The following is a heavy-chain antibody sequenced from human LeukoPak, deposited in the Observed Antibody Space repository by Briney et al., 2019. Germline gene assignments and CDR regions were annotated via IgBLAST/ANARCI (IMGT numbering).Heavy chain of an antibody. J-gene: IGHJ6*03. CDR2: IIPIFGTT. CDR1: GGTFSSYA. D-gene: IGHD6-13*01. CDR3: ARVVGLTGYSSSWYSGYYYYMDV. V-gene: IGHV1-69*06. Sequence: ASVKVSCQASGGTFSSYAISWVRQAPGQGLEWMGGIIPIFGTTNYAQKFQDRVTITADKSTSTAYMELSSLRSEDTAVYYCARVVGLTGYSSSWYSGYYYYMDVWGKGTTVTVSS.